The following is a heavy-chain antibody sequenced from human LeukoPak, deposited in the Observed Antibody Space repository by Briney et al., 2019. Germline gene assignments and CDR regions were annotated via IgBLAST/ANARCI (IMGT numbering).Heavy chain of an antibody. Sequence: SETLSLTCTVSGASISSDSNYWAWVRQPPGKGPQWIGSIYHTGSTFYNPSLMSRVSISIDSSKNQFSLKLSSVTVADTALYYCARDISISWFYSWGQGTLVSVPS. CDR2: IYHTGST. V-gene: IGHV4-39*07. D-gene: IGHD3-3*02. CDR3: ARDISISWFYS. CDR1: GASISSDSNY. J-gene: IGHJ5*01.